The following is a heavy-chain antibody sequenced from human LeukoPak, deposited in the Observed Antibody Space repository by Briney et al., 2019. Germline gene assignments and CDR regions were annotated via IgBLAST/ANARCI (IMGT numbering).Heavy chain of an antibody. CDR3: ARGERYDFWSGYDAFDI. J-gene: IGHJ3*02. Sequence: KPSQTLSLTCTVSGGSISSGDYYWSWIRQPPGKGLEWIAYIYYSGSTYYNPSLKSRVTISVDTSKNQFSLKLSSVTAADTAVYYCARGERYDFWSGYDAFDIWGQGTMVTVSS. CDR2: IYYSGST. CDR1: GGSISSGDYY. V-gene: IGHV4-30-4*08. D-gene: IGHD3-3*01.